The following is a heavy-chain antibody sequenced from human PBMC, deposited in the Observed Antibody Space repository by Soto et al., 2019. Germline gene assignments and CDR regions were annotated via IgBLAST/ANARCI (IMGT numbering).Heavy chain of an antibody. D-gene: IGHD3-16*02. CDR3: AKALGELSPESYDY. V-gene: IGHV3-30*18. CDR1: GFTFSDFG. CDR2: ISYDGSNK. Sequence: QVQLVESGGGVVQPGRSLRLSCAASGFTFSDFGMHWVRQAPGKGLEWVAFISYDGSNKFHADSVKGRFTISRDNSKNTLYLQMNSLRAVDTAVYYCAKALGELSPESYDYWGQGTLVTVSS. J-gene: IGHJ4*02.